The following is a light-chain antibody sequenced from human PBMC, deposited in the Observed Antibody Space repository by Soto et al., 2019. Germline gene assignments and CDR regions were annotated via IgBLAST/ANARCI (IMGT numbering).Light chain of an antibody. CDR1: SSDVGGYNY. V-gene: IGLV2-8*01. Sequence: QSALTQPPSASGSPGQSVTISCTGTSSDVGGYNYVSWYRQHPGKAPKRMIYEVSKRPSGVPDRSSGSKSGNTASLTVSGLQAEDEADYYCCSYAGSNNYVFGTGTKVTVL. J-gene: IGLJ1*01. CDR3: CSYAGSNNYV. CDR2: EVS.